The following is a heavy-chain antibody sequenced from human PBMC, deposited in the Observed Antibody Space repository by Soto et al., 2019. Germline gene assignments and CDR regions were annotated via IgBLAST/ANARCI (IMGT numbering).Heavy chain of an antibody. D-gene: IGHD6-19*01. CDR2: INPSGGGT. CDR1: GYTFTNYG. Sequence: ASVKVSCKASGYTFTNYGISWVRQAPGQGLEWMGMINPSGGGTTYAQKFQGRVTMTRDTSTSTAYMELRSLRSDDTAVYYCARLGYSSGWSPYAFDIWGQGTMVTVSS. CDR3: ARLGYSSGWSPYAFDI. V-gene: IGHV1-46*01. J-gene: IGHJ3*02.